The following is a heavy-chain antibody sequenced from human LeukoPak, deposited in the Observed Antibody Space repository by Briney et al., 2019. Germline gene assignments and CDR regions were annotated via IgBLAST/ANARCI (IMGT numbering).Heavy chain of an antibody. Sequence: GGSLRLSCAASGFTFSSYSMNWVRQAPGKGLEWVSSISSSSSYIYYADSVKGRFTISRDNAKNLMFLQMNSLRADDTAVYYCARAIAVAGEDDYWGQGTLVTVSS. J-gene: IGHJ4*02. CDR2: ISSSSSYI. CDR1: GFTFSSYS. V-gene: IGHV3-21*01. D-gene: IGHD6-19*01. CDR3: ARAIAVAGEDDY.